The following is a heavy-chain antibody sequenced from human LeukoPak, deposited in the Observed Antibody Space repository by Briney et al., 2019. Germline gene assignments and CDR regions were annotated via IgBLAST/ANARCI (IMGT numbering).Heavy chain of an antibody. D-gene: IGHD3-22*01. V-gene: IGHV6-1*01. CDR3: ARGRMTYYDSSGSMDV. CDR2: TYYRSKWYN. CDR1: GDSFSSNSAA. J-gene: IGHJ6*03. Sequence: SQTLSLTCAISGDSFSSNSAAWDWIRQSPSRGLEWLGRTYYRSKWYNDYAVSVKSRITINPDTSKNQFSLQLNSVTPEDTAVYYCARGRMTYYDSSGSMDVWGKGTTVTVSS.